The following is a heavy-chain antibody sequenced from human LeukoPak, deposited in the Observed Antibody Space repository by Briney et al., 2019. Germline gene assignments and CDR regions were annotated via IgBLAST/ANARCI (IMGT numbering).Heavy chain of an antibody. CDR3: ARLRDGYNSEPFDI. J-gene: IGHJ3*02. V-gene: IGHV5-51*01. Sequence: GESLKISCKGSGYTFTNYWIGWVRQMPGKGLEWMGIIYPGDSDTRYSPSFQGQVTISADKSISTAYLQWSTLKASDTAMYYCARLRDGYNSEPFDIWGQGTMVTVSS. CDR2: IYPGDSDT. CDR1: GYTFTNYW. D-gene: IGHD5-24*01.